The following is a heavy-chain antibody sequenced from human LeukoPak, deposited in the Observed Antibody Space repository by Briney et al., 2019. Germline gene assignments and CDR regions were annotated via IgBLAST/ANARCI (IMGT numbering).Heavy chain of an antibody. CDR1: GGSISSYY. CDR3: ARVIATGNMVLDY. J-gene: IGHJ4*02. CDR2: IYYSGST. D-gene: IGHD2/OR15-2a*01. Sequence: SETLSLTCTVSGGSISSYYWSWIRQPPGKGLEWIGYIYYSGSTNYNPSLKSRVTISVDTSKNQFSLKLSSVTAADTAVYYCARVIATGNMVLDYWGQGTLVTVSS. V-gene: IGHV4-59*01.